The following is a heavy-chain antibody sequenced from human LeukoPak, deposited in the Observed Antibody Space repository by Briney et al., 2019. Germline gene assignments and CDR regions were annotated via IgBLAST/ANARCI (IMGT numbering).Heavy chain of an antibody. J-gene: IGHJ5*02. V-gene: IGHV4-59*01. CDR3: ARENRSYCSGGSCYQKYNWFDP. CDR2: IYYSGST. Sequence: PSETPSLTCTVSGGSISSYYWSWIRQPPGKGLEWIGYIYYSGSTNYNPSLKSRVTISVDTSKNQFSLKLSSVTAADTAVYYCARENRSYCSGGSCYQKYNWFDPWGQGTLVTVSS. D-gene: IGHD2-15*01. CDR1: GGSISSYY.